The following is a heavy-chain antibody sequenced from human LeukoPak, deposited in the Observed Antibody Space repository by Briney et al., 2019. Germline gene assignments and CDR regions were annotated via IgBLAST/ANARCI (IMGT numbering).Heavy chain of an antibody. V-gene: IGHV1-2*02. D-gene: IGHD4-17*01. CDR1: GYTFTGYY. J-gene: IGHJ6*02. Sequence: ASVKVSCTASGYTFTGYYMHWVRQAPGQGLEWMGWINPNTGVTNYAQKFQGRVTLTRDTPIITAYMELTRLRSDDTAVYYCARDRTTVTTGYYGMDVWGQGTTVTVSS. CDR3: ARDRTTVTTGYYGMDV. CDR2: INPNTGVT.